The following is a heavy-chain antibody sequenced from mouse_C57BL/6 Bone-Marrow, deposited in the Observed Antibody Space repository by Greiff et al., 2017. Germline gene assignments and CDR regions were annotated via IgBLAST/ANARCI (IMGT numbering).Heavy chain of an antibody. CDR2: IDPENGDT. D-gene: IGHD1-1*01. Sequence: EVKLQESGAELVRPRASVKLSCTASGFNIKDDYMHWVKQRPEQGLEWIGWIDPENGDTEYASKFQGKATITADTSSNTAYLKLSSLTSEDTAVYYCTTGLLRSYWYFDVWGTGTTVTVSS. CDR3: TTGLLRSYWYFDV. J-gene: IGHJ1*03. CDR1: GFNIKDDY. V-gene: IGHV14-4*01.